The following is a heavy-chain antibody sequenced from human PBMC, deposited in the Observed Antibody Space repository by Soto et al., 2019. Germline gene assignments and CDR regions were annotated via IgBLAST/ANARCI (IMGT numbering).Heavy chain of an antibody. CDR3: VRTSLVVAAATREDY. CDR2: INSDGSST. Sequence: GSLRLSCAASGFTFSSYWMHWVRQAPGKGLVWVSRINSDGSSTSYAGSVKGRFTISRDNAKNTLYLQMSSLRAEDTAVYYCVRTSLVVAAATREDYWGQGTLVTVS. D-gene: IGHD2-15*01. J-gene: IGHJ4*02. V-gene: IGHV3-74*01. CDR1: GFTFSSYW.